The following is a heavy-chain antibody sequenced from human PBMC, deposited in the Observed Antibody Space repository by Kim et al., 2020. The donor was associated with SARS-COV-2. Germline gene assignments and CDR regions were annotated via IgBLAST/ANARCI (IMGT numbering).Heavy chain of an antibody. CDR2: ISSSSSYI. CDR3: ARDRGLDGGECSRYFDY. CDR1: GFTFNSYS. D-gene: IGHD3-10*01. V-gene: IGHV3-21*01. J-gene: IGHJ4*02. Sequence: GGSLRLSCAASGFTFNSYSMNWVRQAPGKGLEWVSSISSSSSYIYYADSVKGRFTISRDNAKNSLYLQMNSLRAEDTAVYYCARDRGLDGGECSRYFDYWGQGPLVTVSS.